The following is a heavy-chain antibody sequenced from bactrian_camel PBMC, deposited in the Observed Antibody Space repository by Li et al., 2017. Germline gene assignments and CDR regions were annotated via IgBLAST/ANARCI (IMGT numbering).Heavy chain of an antibody. CDR3: TTAAVPNY. CDR1: GFTSSLYY. CDR2: IRRGGAT. J-gene: IGHJ4*01. V-gene: IGHV3S40*01. Sequence: VQLVESGGNLVQPGGSLRLSCEVSGFTSSLYYMTWVRQAPGKGLEWVSTIRRGGATLYAYSVKGRFTISKDNTENIVNLQVTSLKTEDSAVYFCTTAAVPNYWGQGTQVTVS.